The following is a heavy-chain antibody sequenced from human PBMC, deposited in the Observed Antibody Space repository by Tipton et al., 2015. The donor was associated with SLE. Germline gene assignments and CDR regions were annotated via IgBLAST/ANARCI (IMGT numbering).Heavy chain of an antibody. D-gene: IGHD6-19*01. J-gene: IGHJ4*02. V-gene: IGHV1-2*06. CDR2: INPNSGGT. Sequence: QSGPEVKKPGASVKVSCKASGYTFTGYYMHWVRQAPGQGLEWMGRINPNSGGTNYAQKFQGRVTMTRDTSISTAYMELSRLRSDDTAVYYCARSSLAVVHFDYWGQGTLVTVSS. CDR3: ARSSLAVVHFDY. CDR1: GYTFTGYY.